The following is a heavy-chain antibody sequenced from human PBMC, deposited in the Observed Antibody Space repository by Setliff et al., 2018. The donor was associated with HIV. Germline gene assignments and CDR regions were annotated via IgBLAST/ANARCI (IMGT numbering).Heavy chain of an antibody. CDR2: INWSGHST. Sequence: PGGSLRLSCAASGFTFDDYGMSWVRQAPGKGLDWVSGINWSGHSTGYVDSVTGRFTISRDNAKNSLYLQMNSLRAEDTAVYYCARGPSFVEYSGSSVDYYWYMDVWGKGTTVTVSS. CDR3: ARGPSFVEYSGSSVDYYWYMDV. D-gene: IGHD6-6*01. J-gene: IGHJ6*03. CDR1: GFTFDDYG. V-gene: IGHV3-20*04.